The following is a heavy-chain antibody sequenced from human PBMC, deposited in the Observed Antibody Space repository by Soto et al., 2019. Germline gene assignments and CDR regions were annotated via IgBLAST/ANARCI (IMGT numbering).Heavy chain of an antibody. D-gene: IGHD5-12*01. V-gene: IGHV3-23*01. Sequence: EVQLLESGGGLVQPGGSLRLSCAASGFTFNSYAMNWVRQAPGKGLEWVSGISGSGSNTYYADSVKGRFTISRDNSKNTLYLEMNSLRAEDTAVYYCAKGPKVDLGSYFFMDVWGMGTTVTVSS. CDR1: GFTFNSYA. CDR2: ISGSGSNT. J-gene: IGHJ6*03. CDR3: AKGPKVDLGSYFFMDV.